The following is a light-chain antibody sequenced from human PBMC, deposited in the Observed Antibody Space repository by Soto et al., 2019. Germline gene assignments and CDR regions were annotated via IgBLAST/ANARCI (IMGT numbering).Light chain of an antibody. Sequence: EILLTQSPGTLSFSPGDRATLSCRASQSLTSSFLAWYQQKPGQTPRLLIYGASIRATDIPDRFSGSGSGTDFTLTISRLEPEDFAVYFCQQYGRLPLSFGGGPKVEIK. CDR3: QQYGRLPLS. CDR1: QSLTSSF. J-gene: IGKJ4*01. CDR2: GAS. V-gene: IGKV3-20*01.